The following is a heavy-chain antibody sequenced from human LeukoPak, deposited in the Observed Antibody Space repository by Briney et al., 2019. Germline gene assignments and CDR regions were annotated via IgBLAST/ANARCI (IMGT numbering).Heavy chain of an antibody. J-gene: IGHJ2*01. CDR1: GGSISSSSYY. D-gene: IGHD1-26*01. CDR3: ARQGVGATVDL. V-gene: IGHV4-39*01. CDR2: IYYSGST. Sequence: PSETLSLTRTVSGGSISSSSYYWGWIRQPPGKGLEWIGSIYYSGSTYYNPSLKSRVTISVDTSKNQFSLKLSSVTAADTAVYYCARQGVGATVDLWGRGTLVIVSS.